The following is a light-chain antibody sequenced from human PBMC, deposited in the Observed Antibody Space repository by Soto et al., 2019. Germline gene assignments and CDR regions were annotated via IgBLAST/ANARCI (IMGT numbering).Light chain of an antibody. J-gene: IGLJ1*01. CDR2: EVS. Sequence: QYAVTQPPSVSGSPGQSVTISCTGTSSDVGSYNRVSWYQQPPGTAPKLMIYEVSYRPSGVPDRFSGSKSGNTASLTISGLQAEDEADYYCSLFTSSSTYVFGTGTKVTVL. CDR1: SSDVGSYNR. CDR3: SLFTSSSTYV. V-gene: IGLV2-18*01.